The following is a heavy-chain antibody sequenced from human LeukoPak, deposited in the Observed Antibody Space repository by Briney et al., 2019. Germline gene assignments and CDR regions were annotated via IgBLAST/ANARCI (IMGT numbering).Heavy chain of an antibody. CDR3: ARGGLRVMVYRLYYMDV. CDR1: GYTFTRYY. V-gene: IGHV1-2*02. D-gene: IGHD2-8*01. CDR2: INPNSGDT. Sequence: GASVKVSCKASGYTFTRYYMYWVRQAPGQGLEWMGWINPNSGDTKYAQKFQGRVTMTRDTSISTAYMELTRLRSDDTAVYYCARGGLRVMVYRLYYMDVWGKGTTVTVSS. J-gene: IGHJ6*03.